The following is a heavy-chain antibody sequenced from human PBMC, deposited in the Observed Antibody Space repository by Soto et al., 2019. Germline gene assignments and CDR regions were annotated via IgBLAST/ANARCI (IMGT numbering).Heavy chain of an antibody. J-gene: IGHJ4*02. D-gene: IGHD6-13*01. V-gene: IGHV3-33*01. Sequence: QVQLVESGGGVVQPGRSLRLSCAASGFTFSSYGMHWVRQAPGKGLEWVAVIWYDGSNKYYADSVKGRFTISRDNSKNTLYLQMNSLRAEDTAVYYFAREGSSSWYYFDYWGQGTLVTVSS. CDR3: AREGSSSWYYFDY. CDR1: GFTFSSYG. CDR2: IWYDGSNK.